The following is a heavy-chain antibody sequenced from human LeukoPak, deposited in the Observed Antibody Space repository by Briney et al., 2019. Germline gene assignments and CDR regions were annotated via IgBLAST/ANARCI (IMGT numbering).Heavy chain of an antibody. V-gene: IGHV3-30*18. D-gene: IGHD2-8*02. J-gene: IGHJ6*02. CDR3: AKKGVWSGPKKNYYYYGMDV. CDR2: ISYDGSNK. CDR1: GFTFSSYG. Sequence: PGRSLRLSCAASGFTFSSYGMHWARQAPGKGLEWVAVISYDGSNKYYADSVKGRFTISRDNSKNTLYLQMNSLRAEDTAVYYCAKKGVWSGPKKNYYYYGMDVWGQGTTVTVSS.